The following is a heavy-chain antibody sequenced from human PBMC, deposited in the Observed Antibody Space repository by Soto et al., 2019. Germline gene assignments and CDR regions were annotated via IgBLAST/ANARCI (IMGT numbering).Heavy chain of an antibody. CDR1: GFTFSRFS. D-gene: IGHD1-26*01. CDR3: ASSNQWTPRARGGIDV. J-gene: IGHJ6*02. V-gene: IGHV3-21*01. CDR2: ISFSRSNI. Sequence: EVSLVESGGGLVKPGGSLRLSCAASGFTFSRFSMNLFRQAPGRGLEWVASISFSRSNIYHADSLKGRWTISRANAQNSLYLQMTRMRAEDTAVYYCASSNQWTPRARGGIDVWGRGTTVIVSS.